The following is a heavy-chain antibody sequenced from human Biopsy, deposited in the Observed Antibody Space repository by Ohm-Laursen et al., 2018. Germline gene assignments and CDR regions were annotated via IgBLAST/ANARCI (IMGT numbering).Heavy chain of an antibody. V-gene: IGHV1-46*01. CDR2: INPSGSDA. CDR1: GFTFTNYY. Sequence: SVKVSCKTSGFTFTNYYMHWVRQAPGQGLEWMGIINPSGSDATYAQKFQGRVTMTRDTSTSTAYMDLSSLRSEDTAVYYCAADSGSGSHFRFDYWGQGALVSVSS. D-gene: IGHD3-10*01. CDR3: AADSGSGSHFRFDY. J-gene: IGHJ4*02.